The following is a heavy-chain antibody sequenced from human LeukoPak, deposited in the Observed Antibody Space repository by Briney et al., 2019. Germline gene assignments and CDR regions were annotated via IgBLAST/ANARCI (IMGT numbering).Heavy chain of an antibody. CDR2: IKQDGSEK. V-gene: IGHV3-7*01. Sequence: GGSLRLSCAASGPTFSSYWMSWVRQAPGKGLEWVANIKQDGSEKYYVDSVKGRFTISRDNSKNTLYLQLSSLRAEDTAVYYCVKDQREAYGSGWSRDFDYWGQGTLVTVSS. D-gene: IGHD6-19*01. CDR3: VKDQREAYGSGWSRDFDY. CDR1: GPTFSSYW. J-gene: IGHJ4*02.